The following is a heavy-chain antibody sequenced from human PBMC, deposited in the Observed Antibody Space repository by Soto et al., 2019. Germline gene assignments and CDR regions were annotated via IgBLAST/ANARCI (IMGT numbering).Heavy chain of an antibody. Sequence: ELQLVETGGGSIQTGGSLRLYCAASGFSIISNYIAWVRQPTGKGLEWVSTTFSGGNTEYAASVKGRCSISRDNYKNTLYLQMDNLRVEDTAVYYCARMPASAIQGWAFGMDVWGQGTTVSVSS. J-gene: IGHJ6*02. D-gene: IGHD2-21*01. CDR3: ARMPASAIQGWAFGMDV. V-gene: IGHV3-53*02. CDR2: TFSGGNT. CDR1: GFSIISNY.